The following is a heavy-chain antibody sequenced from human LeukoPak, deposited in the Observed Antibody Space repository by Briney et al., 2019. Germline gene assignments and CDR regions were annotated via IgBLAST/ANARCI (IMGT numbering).Heavy chain of an antibody. V-gene: IGHV4-39*07. Sequence: SETLSLTCTVSGGSISSSSDYWGWIRQPPGKGLEWIGSIYYSGSTYYNPSLKSRVTISVDTSKNQFSLKLSSVTAADTAVYYCARRVVVTAIGHYYGMDVWGQGTTVTVSS. J-gene: IGHJ6*02. CDR3: ARRVVVTAIGHYYGMDV. CDR2: IYYSGST. D-gene: IGHD2-21*02. CDR1: GGSISSSSDY.